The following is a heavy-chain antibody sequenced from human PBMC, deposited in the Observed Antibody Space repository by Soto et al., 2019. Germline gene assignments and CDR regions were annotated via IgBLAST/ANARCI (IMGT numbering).Heavy chain of an antibody. CDR3: ARVSRSWLGGGYFDY. D-gene: IGHD6-13*01. Sequence: EVQLVESGGGLVQPGGSLRLSCAASGFTFSSYWMHWVRQAPGKGLVWVSRINSDGSSTSYADSVKGRFTISRDNAKNTLYLQMNSLRAEDTAVYYCARVSRSWLGGGYFDYWGQGTLVTVSS. CDR2: INSDGSST. V-gene: IGHV3-74*01. CDR1: GFTFSSYW. J-gene: IGHJ4*02.